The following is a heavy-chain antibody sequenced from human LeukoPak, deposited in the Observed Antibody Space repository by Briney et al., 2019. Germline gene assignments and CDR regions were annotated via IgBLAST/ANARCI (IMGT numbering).Heavy chain of an antibody. D-gene: IGHD2-2*01. CDR2: VSYSGTT. J-gene: IGHJ5*02. CDR1: GGSISSSTYY. V-gene: IGHV4-39*02. Sequence: SETLSLTRTVSGGSISSSTYYWGWVRQPPGKGLEWIGSVSYSGTTYYNTSLRSRVTISIDTSRNQFSLKVTSVTAADTAVYYCARETPAVRNNCFDPWGQGTLATVSS. CDR3: ARETPAVRNNCFDP.